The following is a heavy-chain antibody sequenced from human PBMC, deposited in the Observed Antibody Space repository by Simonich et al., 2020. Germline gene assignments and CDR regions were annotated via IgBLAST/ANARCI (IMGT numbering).Heavy chain of an antibody. CDR2: SSWNRGSI. CDR3: AKDSGYCSGGSCYYFDY. V-gene: IGHV3-9*01. D-gene: IGHD2-15*01. Sequence: EVQLVESGGGLVQPGRSLRLSCAASGFTFDDYAMHWVRQAQGRDRGGGSGSSWNRGSIGYADSVKGRFTISRDNAKNSLYLQMNSLRAEDTALYYCAKDSGYCSGGSCYYFDYWGQGTLVTVSS. J-gene: IGHJ4*02. CDR1: GFTFDDYA.